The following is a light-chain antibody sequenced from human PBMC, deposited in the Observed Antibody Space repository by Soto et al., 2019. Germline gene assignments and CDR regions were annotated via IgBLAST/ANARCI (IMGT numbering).Light chain of an antibody. CDR3: QQYNDYSWT. V-gene: IGKV1-5*03. CDR1: QSISAW. Sequence: IQMTQSPSTLSASVGDRVSINCRASQSISAWLAWYQQKPGKAPRLLIYKASTLEIGVPSRFSGSGSGTEFTLTISSLQPDDVATYYCQQYNDYSWTFGQGTKVEIK. CDR2: KAS. J-gene: IGKJ1*01.